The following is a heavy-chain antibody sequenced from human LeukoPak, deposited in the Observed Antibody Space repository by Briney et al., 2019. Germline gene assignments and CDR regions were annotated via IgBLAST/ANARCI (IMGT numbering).Heavy chain of an antibody. CDR2: IKPDGSEN. Sequence: GGSLRLSCAASGFTFSSYWMSWVRQAPGKGLEWVANIKPDGSENYYVDSVKGRFTISRDNAKTSLYLHMNSLRAEDTAVYYCARGSSGIAVRGLAWAWFDPWGQGTLVTVSS. J-gene: IGHJ5*02. V-gene: IGHV3-7*05. D-gene: IGHD3-10*01. CDR3: ARGSSGIAVRGLAWAWFDP. CDR1: GFTFSSYW.